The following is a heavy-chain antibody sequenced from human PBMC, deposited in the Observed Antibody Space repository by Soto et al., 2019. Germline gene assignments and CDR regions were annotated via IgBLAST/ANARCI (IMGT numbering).Heavy chain of an antibody. Sequence: PSETLSLTCAVYGGSFSGYYWSWIRQPPGKGLEWIGEINHSGSTNYNPSLKSRVTISVDTSKNQFSLKLSSVTAADTAVYYCARGLALEWLSTHNWFDPWGQGTLVNVAS. J-gene: IGHJ5*02. CDR2: INHSGST. V-gene: IGHV4-34*01. CDR3: ARGLALEWLSTHNWFDP. CDR1: GGSFSGYY. D-gene: IGHD3-3*01.